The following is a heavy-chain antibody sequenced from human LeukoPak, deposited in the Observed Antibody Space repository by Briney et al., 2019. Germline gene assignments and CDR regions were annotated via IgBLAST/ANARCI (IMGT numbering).Heavy chain of an antibody. D-gene: IGHD3-10*01. V-gene: IGHV4-34*01. Sequence: SETLSLTCAVYGGSFSGYYWSWIRQPPGKGLEWMGSIYYSGSTYYNPSLKSRVTISVDTSKNQFSLRLSSVTAADPAVYYCASRTKLGPGEDALDIWGQGTMVTVSS. CDR1: GGSFSGYY. CDR2: IYYSGST. J-gene: IGHJ3*02. CDR3: ASRTKLGPGEDALDI.